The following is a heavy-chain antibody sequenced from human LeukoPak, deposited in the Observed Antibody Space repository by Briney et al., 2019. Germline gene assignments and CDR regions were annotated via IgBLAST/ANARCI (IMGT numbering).Heavy chain of an antibody. D-gene: IGHD2-15*01. Sequence: ASVEVSSQASGYTFTSYGISWGRQAPGPGVEWMGWISAYNGNTNDAQKLQGKVTMTTDTSTSTAYMELRSLRSDDTAVYYCARAPPVAATGNWFDPWGQGTLVTVSS. CDR2: ISAYNGNT. CDR1: GYTFTSYG. J-gene: IGHJ5*02. CDR3: ARAPPVAATGNWFDP. V-gene: IGHV1-18*01.